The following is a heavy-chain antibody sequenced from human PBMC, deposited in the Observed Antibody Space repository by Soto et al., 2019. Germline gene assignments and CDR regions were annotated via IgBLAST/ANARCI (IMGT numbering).Heavy chain of an antibody. D-gene: IGHD2-15*01. J-gene: IGHJ5*02. V-gene: IGHV4-34*01. Sequence: QVQLQQWGAGLLKPSVTLSLTCAVYGGSFSGYYWSWIRQPPGKGLEWIGEINHSGSTNYNPSLKSRVTISVDTSKNQFSLKLSSVTAADTAVYYCASSPWGSGPNWFDPWGQGTLVTVSS. CDR1: GGSFSGYY. CDR3: ASSPWGSGPNWFDP. CDR2: INHSGST.